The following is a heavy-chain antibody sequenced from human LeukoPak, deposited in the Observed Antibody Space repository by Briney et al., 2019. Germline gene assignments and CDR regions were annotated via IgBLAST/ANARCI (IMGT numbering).Heavy chain of an antibody. CDR2: INHSGST. CDR1: GGSFSGYY. CDR3: ARGVVAAADAPNWFDP. V-gene: IGHV4-34*01. D-gene: IGHD6-13*01. J-gene: IGHJ5*02. Sequence: SETLSLTCAVYGGSFSGYYWSWLRQPPGKGLEWIGEINHSGSTNYNPSLKSRVTISVDTSKNQFSLKLSSVTAADTAVYYCARGVVAAADAPNWFDPWGQGTLVTVSS.